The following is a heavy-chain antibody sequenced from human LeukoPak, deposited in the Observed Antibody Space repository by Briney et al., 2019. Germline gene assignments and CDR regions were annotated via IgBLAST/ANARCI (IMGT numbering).Heavy chain of an antibody. CDR3: AREGLWHNSFDY. D-gene: IGHD3-10*01. J-gene: IGHJ4*02. CDR2: INPNSGGT. V-gene: IGHV1-2*02. Sequence: ASVKVSCKASGYTFTGYYMHWVRQAPGQGLEWMGWINPNSGGTNYAQKLQGRVTMTTDTSTSTAYMELRSLRSDDTAVYYCAREGLWHNSFDYWGQGTLVTVSS. CDR1: GYTFTGYY.